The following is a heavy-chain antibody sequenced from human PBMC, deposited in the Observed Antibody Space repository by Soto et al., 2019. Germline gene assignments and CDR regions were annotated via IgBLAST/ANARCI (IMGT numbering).Heavy chain of an antibody. CDR3: ARGPQTYVYFDY. CDR2: IYHSGST. V-gene: IGHV4-4*02. Sequence: PSETLSLSCAVSGGSISNSNWWSWVRQPPGKGLEWIGEIYHSGSTNYNPSLRSRVNISVDKSKNQFSLKLTSVTAADTAVYFCARGPQTYVYFDYWGQGTQVTVSS. D-gene: IGHD3-16*01. CDR1: GGSISNSNW. J-gene: IGHJ4*02.